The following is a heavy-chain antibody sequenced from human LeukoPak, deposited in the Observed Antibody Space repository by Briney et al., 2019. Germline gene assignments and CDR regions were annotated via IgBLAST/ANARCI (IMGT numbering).Heavy chain of an antibody. Sequence: ETGGSLRLSCAASGFTFSDYYMSWIRQAPGRGLEWVSYISSSGSTIYYADSLKGRFTISRDNAKNSLYLQMNSLRAEDTAVYYCAREYSCSSTSCYAARYYGMDVWGQGTTVTVSS. V-gene: IGHV3-11*01. CDR3: AREYSCSSTSCYAARYYGMDV. CDR2: ISSSGSTI. D-gene: IGHD2-2*01. J-gene: IGHJ6*02. CDR1: GFTFSDYY.